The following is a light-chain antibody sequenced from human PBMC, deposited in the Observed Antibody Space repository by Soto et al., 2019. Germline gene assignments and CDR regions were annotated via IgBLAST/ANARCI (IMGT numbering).Light chain of an antibody. Sequence: QSVLTQPPSVSGAPGQRVTISCTGSSSNVGAGYDVHWYQQLPGTAPKLLMYGDSNRPSGVPDRFSGSKSGTSASLAITGLQAEDEADYYCHSYDSSLSGVVFGRGTKLTVL. J-gene: IGLJ2*01. V-gene: IGLV1-40*01. CDR2: GDS. CDR3: HSYDSSLSGVV. CDR1: SSNVGAGYD.